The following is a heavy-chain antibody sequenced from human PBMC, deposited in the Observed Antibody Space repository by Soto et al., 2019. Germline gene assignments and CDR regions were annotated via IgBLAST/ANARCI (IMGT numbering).Heavy chain of an antibody. CDR1: GFTFSSYG. Sequence: GGSLRLSCAASGFTFSSYGMHWVRQAPGKGLEWVAVISYDGSNKYYADSVKGRFTISRDNSKNTLYLQMNSLRAEDTAVYYCAKVHCSSTSCYTSLSYYGMDVWGQGTTVTVSS. V-gene: IGHV3-30*18. CDR3: AKVHCSSTSCYTSLSYYGMDV. D-gene: IGHD2-2*02. CDR2: ISYDGSNK. J-gene: IGHJ6*02.